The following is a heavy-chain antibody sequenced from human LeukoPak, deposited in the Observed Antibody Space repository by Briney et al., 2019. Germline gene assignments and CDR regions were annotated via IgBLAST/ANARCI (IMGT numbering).Heavy chain of an antibody. CDR2: ISWNSGSI. V-gene: IGHV3-9*03. D-gene: IGHD3-9*01. CDR1: GFTFDDYA. J-gene: IGHJ6*03. CDR3: AKEGGDYDILTGYYYYYMDV. Sequence: PGGSLRLSCAASGFTFDDYAMHWVRQAPGKGLEWVSGISWNSGSIGYADSVQGRFTISRDNAKNSLYLQMNSLRAEDMALYYCAKEGGDYDILTGYYYYYMDVWGKGTTVTVSS.